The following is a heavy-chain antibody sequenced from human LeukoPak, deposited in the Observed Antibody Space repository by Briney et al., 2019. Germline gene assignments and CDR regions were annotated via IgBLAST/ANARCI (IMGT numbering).Heavy chain of an antibody. Sequence: GGSLRLSCAASGFSFSDYYMSWIRQAPGKGLEWVSYISNSGSTIYYADSVKGRFTISRDNAKNSLYLQMNSLRAEDTAVYNCARTNIHYCGSGYYFDYWGWGTVVTVS. V-gene: IGHV3-11*01. D-gene: IGHD3-10*01. CDR2: ISNSGSTI. CDR1: GFSFSDYY. J-gene: IGHJ4*02. CDR3: ARTNIHYCGSGYYFDY.